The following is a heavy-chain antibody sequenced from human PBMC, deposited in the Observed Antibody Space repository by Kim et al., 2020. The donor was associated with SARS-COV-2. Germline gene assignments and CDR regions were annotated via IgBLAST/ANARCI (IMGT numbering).Heavy chain of an antibody. CDR3: ARGVLDTAMAPFDY. D-gene: IGHD5-18*01. CDR1: GGSISSSSYY. Sequence: SETLSLTCTVSGGSISSSSYYWGWIRQPPGKGLEWIGSIYYSGSTYYNPSLKSRVTISVDTSKNQFSLKLSSVTAADTAVYYCARGVLDTAMAPFDYWGQGTLVTVSS. J-gene: IGHJ4*02. CDR2: IYYSGST. V-gene: IGHV4-39*01.